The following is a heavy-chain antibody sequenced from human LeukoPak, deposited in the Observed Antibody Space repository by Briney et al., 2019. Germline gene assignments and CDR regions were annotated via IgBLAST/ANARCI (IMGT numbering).Heavy chain of an antibody. V-gene: IGHV3-7*02. Sequence: PGGSLRLSCAASGFTFSSFWMSWVRQAPGKGLEWVANINEDGREMYYLDSVKGRFTISRDNAKNSLYLQMNSLRDEDTAVCYCARSRSFRSSPWVYWGQGALVTVSS. CDR2: INEDGREM. CDR3: ARSRSFRSSPWVY. CDR1: GFTFSSFW. J-gene: IGHJ4*02. D-gene: IGHD6-19*01.